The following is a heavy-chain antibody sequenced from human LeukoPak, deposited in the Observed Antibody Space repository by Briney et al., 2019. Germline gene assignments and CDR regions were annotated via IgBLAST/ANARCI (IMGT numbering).Heavy chain of an antibody. J-gene: IGHJ4*02. CDR3: TRDRGLRYCSSTSCYMLDY. Sequence: GGSLRLSCTASGFTFGDYAMSWFRQAPGKGLEWVGFIRSKAYGGTTEYAASVKGRFNISRDDSKSIAYLQMNSLKTEDTAVYYCTRDRGLRYCSSTSCYMLDYWGQGTLVTVSS. V-gene: IGHV3-49*03. CDR1: GFTFGDYA. D-gene: IGHD2-2*02. CDR2: IRSKAYGGTT.